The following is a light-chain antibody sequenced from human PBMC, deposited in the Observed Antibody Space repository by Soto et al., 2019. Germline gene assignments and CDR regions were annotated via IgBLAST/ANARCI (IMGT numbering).Light chain of an antibody. Sequence: EIVMTQSPAALSVSPGERATLSCRASQSVSSNLAWYQQKPGQAPRLLIYDTSTRATGIPARFSGSGSGTYFTLTISSLQSEDFAVYYCQQYNNWPPTWTFGQGTKVEIK. J-gene: IGKJ1*01. V-gene: IGKV3D-15*01. CDR1: QSVSSN. CDR2: DTS. CDR3: QQYNNWPPTWT.